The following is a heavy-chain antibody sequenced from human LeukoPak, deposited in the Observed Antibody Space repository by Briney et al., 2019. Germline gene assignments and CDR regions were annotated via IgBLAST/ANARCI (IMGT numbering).Heavy chain of an antibody. V-gene: IGHV3-23*01. D-gene: IGHD5-12*01. CDR3: AKAKEMATITGPFDY. CDR1: GFTFSSYA. J-gene: IGHJ4*02. CDR2: ISGHTRDT. Sequence: GGSLRLSCAASGFTFSSYAMSWVRQVPGKGLEWVSSISGHTRDTYYADSVKGRFTISRDNSKNTLYLQMNSLRAEDTAVYYCAKAKEMATITGPFDYWGQGTLVTVSS.